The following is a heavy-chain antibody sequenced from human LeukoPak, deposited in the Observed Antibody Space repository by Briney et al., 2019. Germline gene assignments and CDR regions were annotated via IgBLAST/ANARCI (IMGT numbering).Heavy chain of an antibody. V-gene: IGHV3-53*01. CDR1: GFTVSSSN. CDR2: IYSGGST. D-gene: IGHD3-22*01. J-gene: IGHJ4*02. CDR3: ARDGGQRPSGFSTVGFDY. Sequence: PGGSLRLSCAASGFTVSSSNMTWVRQAPDKGLEWVSVIYSGGSTYYADSVKGRFTISRDNSKNTLYLQMNSLRAEDTAVYYCARDGGQRPSGFSTVGFDYWGQGTLVTVSS.